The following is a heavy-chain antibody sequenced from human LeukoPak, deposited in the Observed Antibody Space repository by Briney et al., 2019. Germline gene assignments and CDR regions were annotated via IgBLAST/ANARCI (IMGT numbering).Heavy chain of an antibody. D-gene: IGHD6-19*01. CDR1: GGSISNYF. J-gene: IGHJ4*02. CDR2: ITYSGST. V-gene: IGHV4-59*01. CDR3: VRHTTSGWYQVVY. Sequence: PSETLSLTCSVPGGSISNYFWSWIRQPPGKGLEWIGFITYSGSTDHNPSLESRVTISVDASKNQFSLKLTSVTAADTAVYYCVRHTTSGWYQVVYWGQGTLVTVSS.